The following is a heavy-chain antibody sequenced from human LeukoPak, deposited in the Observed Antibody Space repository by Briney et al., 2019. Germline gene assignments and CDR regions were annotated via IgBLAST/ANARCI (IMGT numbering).Heavy chain of an antibody. J-gene: IGHJ4*02. CDR3: ARGRERAARSYYFDY. CDR1: GGSISSGGYS. Sequence: NASETLSLTCAVSGGSISSGGYSWSWIRQPPGKGLEWIGYIYHSGSTYYNPSLKSRVTISADRSKNQFSLKLSSVTAADTAVYYCARGRERAARSYYFDYWGQGTLVTVSS. V-gene: IGHV4-30-2*01. D-gene: IGHD6-6*01. CDR2: IYHSGST.